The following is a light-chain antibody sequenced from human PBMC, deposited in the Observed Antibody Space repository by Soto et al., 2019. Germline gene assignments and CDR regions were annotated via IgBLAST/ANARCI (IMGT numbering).Light chain of an antibody. CDR3: QQRSNWQGAT. CDR2: DAS. CDR1: QSVSSY. J-gene: IGKJ4*01. Sequence: EIVVTQSPATLSLSPGERATLSCRASQSVSSYLAWYQQKPGQAPRLLIYDASNRATGIPARFSGSGSGTDFTLTISSLEPEDFAVYYCQQRSNWQGATFSGGTKVEIK. V-gene: IGKV3-11*01.